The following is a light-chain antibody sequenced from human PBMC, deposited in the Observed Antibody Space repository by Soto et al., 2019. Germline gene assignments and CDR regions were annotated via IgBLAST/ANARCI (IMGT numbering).Light chain of an antibody. V-gene: IGLV2-14*01. CDR2: EVS. Sequence: QYVLTQPPSASGSPGQSITISCTGTSSDVGGYNYVSWYQQHPGKAPKLMIYEVSNRPSGVSNRFSGSKSGNTASLTISGLQPEDETDYYCSSYTSSNTLVFGTGTKVTV. J-gene: IGLJ1*01. CDR3: SSYTSSNTLV. CDR1: SSDVGGYNY.